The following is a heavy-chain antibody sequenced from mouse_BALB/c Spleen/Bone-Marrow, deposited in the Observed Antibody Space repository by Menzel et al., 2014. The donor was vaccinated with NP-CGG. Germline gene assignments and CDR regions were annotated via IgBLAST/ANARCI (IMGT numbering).Heavy chain of an antibody. V-gene: IGHV4-1*02. Sequence: EVKVEESGGGLVQPGGSLKLSCAASGFDFSSYWMSWVRQAPGKGLEWLGEINPDSSTINYTPSLKGKSIISRDNAKNTLYLQMSKVRSEDTALYYCARQGYYGRSDYWGQGTTLTVSS. CDR2: INPDSSTI. CDR3: ARQGYYGRSDY. J-gene: IGHJ2*01. D-gene: IGHD1-1*01. CDR1: GFDFSSYW.